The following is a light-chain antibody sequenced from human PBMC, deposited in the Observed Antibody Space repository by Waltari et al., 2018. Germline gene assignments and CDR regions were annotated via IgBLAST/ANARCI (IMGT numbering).Light chain of an antibody. V-gene: IGKV3D-15*01. CDR2: GAS. CDR1: QSISSN. J-gene: IGKJ1*01. CDR3: QQYHAWWT. Sequence: IVMTQSPATLSVSPGERASFSCRASQSISSNLAWYQQKPGQTPRLLIYGASATATGIPARFSGSGSGTEFTLTITSLQSEDVAVYYCQQYHAWWTFGQGTRVEIK.